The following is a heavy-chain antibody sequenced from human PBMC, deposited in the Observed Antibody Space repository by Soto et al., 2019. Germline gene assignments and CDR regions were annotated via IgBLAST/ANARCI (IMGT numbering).Heavy chain of an antibody. Sequence: ASVKVSCKASGYTFTSYGISWVRQAPGQGLEWMGWISAYNGNTNYAQKLQGRVTMTTDTSTSTAYMELRSLRSDDTAVYYCARLVRGAITRIVGGLDAFDIWGQGTMVTVSS. CDR3: ARLVRGAITRIVGGLDAFDI. CDR2: ISAYNGNT. D-gene: IGHD3-22*01. J-gene: IGHJ3*02. CDR1: GYTFTSYG. V-gene: IGHV1-18*01.